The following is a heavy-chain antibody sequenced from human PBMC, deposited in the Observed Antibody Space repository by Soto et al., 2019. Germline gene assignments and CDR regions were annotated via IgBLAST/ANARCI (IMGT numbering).Heavy chain of an antibody. D-gene: IGHD2-15*01. CDR2: IIPIFGTA. J-gene: IGHJ4*02. CDR3: ATVYCSGGSCFGFGFDY. Sequence: QVQLVQSGAEVKKPGSSVKVSCKASGGTFSSYAISWVRQAPGQGLEWMGGIIPIFGTANYAQKFQGRVTITADESTGTAYMELSSLRSEDTAVSYCATVYCSGGSCFGFGFDYWGQGTLVTVSS. V-gene: IGHV1-69*12. CDR1: GGTFSSYA.